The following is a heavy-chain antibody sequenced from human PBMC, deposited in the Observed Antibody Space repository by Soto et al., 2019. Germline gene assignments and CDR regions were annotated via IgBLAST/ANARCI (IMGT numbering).Heavy chain of an antibody. Sequence: QVQLVQSGAEVKKPGSSGKVSCKASGGTFSSYAISWVRQAPGQGLEGRGGIIPIFGTANYAQKFQGRVTITADESTSTAYMELSSLRSEDTAVYYCARAPYNWNYGRPYYFDYWGQGTLVTVSS. J-gene: IGHJ4*02. V-gene: IGHV1-69*12. CDR3: ARAPYNWNYGRPYYFDY. CDR2: IIPIFGTA. CDR1: GGTFSSYA. D-gene: IGHD1-7*01.